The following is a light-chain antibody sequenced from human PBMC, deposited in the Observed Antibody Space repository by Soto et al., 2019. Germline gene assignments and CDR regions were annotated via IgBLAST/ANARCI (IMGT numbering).Light chain of an antibody. Sequence: QSVLTQPPSVSGAPGQRVTISCTGSSSNIGAGYDVHWYQQVPGKAPKLLIYGNSNRPSGVPDRFSCSKSGTSASLAITGLQAEHEADFYCQSYDSSLSGVVFGGGTKLTVL. J-gene: IGLJ2*01. CDR1: SSNIGAGYD. V-gene: IGLV1-40*01. CDR2: GNS. CDR3: QSYDSSLSGVV.